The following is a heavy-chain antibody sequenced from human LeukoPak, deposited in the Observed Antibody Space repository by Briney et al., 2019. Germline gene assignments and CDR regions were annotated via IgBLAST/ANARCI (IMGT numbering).Heavy chain of an antibody. CDR2: IYSGGNT. Sequence: GGSLRLSCAASGFTVSSNYMSWVRQAPGKGLEWVSDIYSGGNTYYADSVKGRFTISRDNSKNTLYLQMNSLRVEDSAMYYCAKASSETNFDCWGQGTLVTVSS. CDR3: AKASSETNFDC. V-gene: IGHV3-66*01. D-gene: IGHD2-2*01. J-gene: IGHJ4*02. CDR1: GFTVSSNY.